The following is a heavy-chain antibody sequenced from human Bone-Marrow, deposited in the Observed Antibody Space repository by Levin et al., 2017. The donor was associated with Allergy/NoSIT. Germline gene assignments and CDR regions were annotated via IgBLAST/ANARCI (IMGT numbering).Heavy chain of an antibody. V-gene: IGHV3-9*01. CDR2: ITSGNV. Sequence: GGSLRLSCAASGFTFDNYDIHWVRLGPGKGLEWVSGITSGNVGYADSVKGRFTISRDNAKSSLYLQINTLRAEDTALYYCARVASGYFGYDWWGQGTLVTVSS. D-gene: IGHD5-12*01. CDR3: ARVASGYFGYDW. J-gene: IGHJ4*02. CDR1: GFTFDNYD.